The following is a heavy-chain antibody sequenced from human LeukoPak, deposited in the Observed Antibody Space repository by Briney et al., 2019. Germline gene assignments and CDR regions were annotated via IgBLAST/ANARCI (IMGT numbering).Heavy chain of an antibody. D-gene: IGHD3-22*01. CDR3: ARVDWVDSGGLSDY. V-gene: IGHV3-30-3*01. CDR1: GFTFSSYA. Sequence: PGGSLRLSCAASGFTFSSYAMHWVRQAPGKGLEWVAVISYDGSNKYYADSVKGRFTISRDNSKNTLYLQMNSLRAEDTAVYYCARVDWVDSGGLSDYWGQGTLVTVSS. CDR2: ISYDGSNK. J-gene: IGHJ4*02.